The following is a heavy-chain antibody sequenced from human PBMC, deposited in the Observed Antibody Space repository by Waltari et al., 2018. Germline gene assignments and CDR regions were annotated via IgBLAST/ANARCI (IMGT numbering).Heavy chain of an antibody. CDR2: ICDDGSNK. D-gene: IGHD6-19*01. V-gene: IGHV3-33*01. CDR3: ARDADRQWLNFDY. CDR1: GFTFSSYG. Sequence: QVQLVESGGGVVQPGRSLRLSCAASGFTFSSYGMHWVRQAPGKGLEWVAVICDDGSNKYYADSVKGRFTISRDNSKNTLYLQMNSLRAEDTAVYYCARDADRQWLNFDYWGQGTLVTVSS. J-gene: IGHJ4*02.